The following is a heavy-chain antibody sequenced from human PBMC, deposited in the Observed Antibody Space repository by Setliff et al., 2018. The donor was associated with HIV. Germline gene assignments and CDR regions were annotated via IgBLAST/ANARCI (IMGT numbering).Heavy chain of an antibody. D-gene: IGHD6-19*01. CDR3: AGWVYNSAWSLDY. CDR2: IYTSGSP. V-gene: IGHV4-61*09. J-gene: IGHJ4*02. CDR1: GGSVNSGNYH. Sequence: PSETLSLTCSVSGGSVNSGNYHWAWIRQPAGKGLEWIGHIYTSGSPHYKSSLTSRLTISLDTSRNQFSLKLTSVTAADSATYYCAGWVYNSAWSLDYWGQGTLVTVSS.